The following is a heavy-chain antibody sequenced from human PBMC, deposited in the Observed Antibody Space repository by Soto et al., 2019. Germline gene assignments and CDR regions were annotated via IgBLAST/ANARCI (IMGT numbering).Heavy chain of an antibody. CDR1: GGSLTSYP. CDR3: ARGWGLVS. D-gene: IGHD3-16*01. J-gene: IGHJ4*02. CDR2: IIPIHGTT. V-gene: IGHV1-69*01. Sequence: QMEQSGAEVRKPGSSVKVSCKPSGGSLTSYPMAWVRQAPGQGFEWMGGIIPIHGTTEYAQKFQGRVTITADEATYRATLDLTGLPSEDTAVYYCARGWGLVSWGQGTLVTVSS.